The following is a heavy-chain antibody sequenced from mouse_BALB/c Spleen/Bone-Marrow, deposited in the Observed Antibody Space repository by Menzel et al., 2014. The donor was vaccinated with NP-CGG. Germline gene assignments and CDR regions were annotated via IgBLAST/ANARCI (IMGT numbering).Heavy chain of an antibody. J-gene: IGHJ2*01. V-gene: IGHV7-3*02. CDR3: ARDKGRVFFDY. CDR2: IRNKDNGYTT. Sequence: EVQREESGGGVVQPGGSLRLSCATSGFTFTDYYMNWVRQPPGKALEWLGFIRNKDNGYTTEYSASVKGRFTISRDNSQNILYLQMNTLRAEDSASYYCARDKGRVFFDYWGQGTTLTVSS. CDR1: GFTFTDYY.